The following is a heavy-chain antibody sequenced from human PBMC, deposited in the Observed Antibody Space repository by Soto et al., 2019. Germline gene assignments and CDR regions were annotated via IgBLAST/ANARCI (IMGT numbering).Heavy chain of an antibody. J-gene: IGHJ4*02. D-gene: IGHD2-15*01. V-gene: IGHV4-59*01. CDR3: ALRSMAVAQEY. CDR2: LYYGRSA. Sequence: QVQLQESGPGLVKPSETLSLTCAVSGDSISSYYCMWIRQPPGKGLESIGYLYYGRSANYHPSLRSLVIFSMDTSTNQCCLTLSSMTAADAAVYYCALRSMAVAQEYWGQGTLVSVSS. CDR1: GDSISSYY.